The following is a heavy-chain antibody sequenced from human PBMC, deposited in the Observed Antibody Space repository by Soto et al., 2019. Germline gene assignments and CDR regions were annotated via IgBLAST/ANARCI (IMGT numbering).Heavy chain of an antibody. V-gene: IGHV3-66*04. Sequence: EVQLVESGGGLVQPGGSLRLSCAASGFTVSSNYMSWVRQAPGKGLEWVSVIYSGGSTYYADSVKGRFTISRDNSKNTLYLQMNSLRAEDTAVYYCASQPRGYYYGDYSAFDIWGQGTMVTVSS. CDR2: IYSGGST. CDR3: ASQPRGYYYGDYSAFDI. D-gene: IGHD4-17*01. CDR1: GFTVSSNY. J-gene: IGHJ3*02.